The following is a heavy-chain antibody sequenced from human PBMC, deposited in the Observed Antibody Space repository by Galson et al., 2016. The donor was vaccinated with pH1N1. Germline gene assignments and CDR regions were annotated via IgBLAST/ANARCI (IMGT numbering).Heavy chain of an antibody. J-gene: IGHJ6*02. Sequence: SVKVSCKASGGTISEYAISWARQAPGQGLEWMGGIIPIFGTPNYAQNVRGRLKITADNSTSTVYLEKKSLTPDDTAVYYCARDRVPILGVIKYYGIDVWGQGTTVTVSS. CDR3: ARDRVPILGVIKYYGIDV. CDR1: GGTISEYA. V-gene: IGHV1-69*06. D-gene: IGHD3-3*01. CDR2: IIPIFGTP.